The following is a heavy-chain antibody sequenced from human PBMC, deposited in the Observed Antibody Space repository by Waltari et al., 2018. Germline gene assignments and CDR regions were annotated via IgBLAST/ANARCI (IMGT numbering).Heavy chain of an antibody. CDR2: INPKSGGT. J-gene: IGHJ5*02. V-gene: IGHV1-2*02. CDR1: GYTFIDYY. D-gene: IGHD2-2*01. Sequence: QVQLVQSGAEVKKPGASVKVSCKASGYTFIDYYIHWVQQAPGQGLEWMGYINPKSGGTNYAQSFQGRVSMTRDTSINTAYMELSRLRSDDTAVYYCARDPCISTSCYYFDPWGQGSLVTVSS. CDR3: ARDPCISTSCYYFDP.